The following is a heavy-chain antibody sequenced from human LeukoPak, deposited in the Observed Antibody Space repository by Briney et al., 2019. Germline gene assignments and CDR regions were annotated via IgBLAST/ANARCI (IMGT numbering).Heavy chain of an antibody. CDR2: IYTSGST. CDR1: GGSISSYY. J-gene: IGHJ6*03. D-gene: IGHD4-11*01. CDR3: ASQNFYSNYDPYCYYYMDV. V-gene: IGHV4-4*07. Sequence: SETLSLTCTVSGGSISSYYWSWIRQPAGKGLEWIGRIYTSGSTNYNPSLKSRVTMSVDTSKNQFSLKLSSVTAADTAVYYCASQNFYSNYDPYCYYYMDVWGKGTTVTVSS.